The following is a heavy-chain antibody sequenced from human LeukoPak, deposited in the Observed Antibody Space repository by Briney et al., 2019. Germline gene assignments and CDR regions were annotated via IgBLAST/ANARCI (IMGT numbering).Heavy chain of an antibody. D-gene: IGHD6-6*01. J-gene: IGHJ3*02. CDR2: ISGSGGST. Sequence: GGSLRLSCAASGFTFSSYAMSWVRLAPGKGLEWVSAISGSGGSTYYADSVKGRFTISRDNSKNTLYLQMNSLRAEDTAVYYCAKDSSSSFDAFDIWGQGTMVTVSS. CDR3: AKDSSSSFDAFDI. V-gene: IGHV3-23*01. CDR1: GFTFSSYA.